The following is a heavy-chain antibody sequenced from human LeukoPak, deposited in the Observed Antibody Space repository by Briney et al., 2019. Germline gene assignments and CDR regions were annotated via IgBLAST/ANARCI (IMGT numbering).Heavy chain of an antibody. V-gene: IGHV3-48*03. CDR1: GFTFSSYA. CDR3: ARGFGYDILTGFEY. D-gene: IGHD3-9*01. CDR2: MNRRGSTR. J-gene: IGHJ4*02. Sequence: GGSLRLSCAASGFTFSSYAMSWVRQAPGKGLEWVAYMNRRGSTRYYADSVKGRFTISRDNAKNSLYLQMNSLRAEDTAVYYCARGFGYDILTGFEYWGQGTLVTVSS.